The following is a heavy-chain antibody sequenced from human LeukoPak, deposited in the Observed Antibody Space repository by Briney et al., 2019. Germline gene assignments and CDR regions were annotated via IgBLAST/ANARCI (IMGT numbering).Heavy chain of an antibody. CDR2: MHYSGST. CDR3: TRVNKIWEYFDY. V-gene: IGHV4-59*01. CDR1: GGSISSYY. J-gene: IGHJ4*02. D-gene: IGHD1-26*01. Sequence: PSETLSLTCSVSGGSISSYYWSWIRQPPGKGLELIGYMHYSGSTNYNPSLKSRVTISLNTSKNQFSLKLSSVTAADTAVYYCTRVNKIWEYFDYWGRGTLVTVSS.